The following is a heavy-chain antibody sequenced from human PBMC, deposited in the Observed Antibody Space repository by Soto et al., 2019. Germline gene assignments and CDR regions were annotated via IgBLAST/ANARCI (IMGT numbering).Heavy chain of an antibody. CDR3: ARMVGATGWFDP. D-gene: IGHD1-26*01. CDR2: ISAYNGNT. V-gene: IGHV1-18*01. Sequence: ASLKVSCKSSGYTFTSYGIIWVRQAPGQGLEWMGWISAYNGNTNYAQKLQGRVTMTTDTSTSTAYMELRSLRSDDTAVYYCARMVGATGWFDPWGQGTLVTVSS. J-gene: IGHJ5*02. CDR1: GYTFTSYG.